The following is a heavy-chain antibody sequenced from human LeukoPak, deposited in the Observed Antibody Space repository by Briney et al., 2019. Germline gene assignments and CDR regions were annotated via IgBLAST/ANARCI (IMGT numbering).Heavy chain of an antibody. V-gene: IGHV4-61*01. CDR1: GGSISSSSYY. Sequence: SETLSLTCTVSGGSISSSSYYWGWIRQPPGKGLEWIGYIYYSGSTNYNPSFKSRVTISVDTSKNQFSLKLSSVTAADTAVYYCAREGTDTAWGQGTLVTVSS. CDR3: AREGTDTA. J-gene: IGHJ4*02. CDR2: IYYSGST. D-gene: IGHD5-18*01.